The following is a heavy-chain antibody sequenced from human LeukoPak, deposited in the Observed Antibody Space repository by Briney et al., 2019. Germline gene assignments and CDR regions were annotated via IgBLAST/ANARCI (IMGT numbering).Heavy chain of an antibody. CDR3: AKLIGGWYGRNFDY. J-gene: IGHJ4*02. D-gene: IGHD6-19*01. CDR2: ISYDGSNK. CDR1: GFSFSGYW. Sequence: GSLRLSCAASGFSFSGYWMSWVRQTPGKGLEWVAVISYDGSNKYYADSVKGRFTISRDNSKNTLYLQMNSLRAEDTAVYYCAKLIGGWYGRNFDYWGQGTLVTVSS. V-gene: IGHV3-30*18.